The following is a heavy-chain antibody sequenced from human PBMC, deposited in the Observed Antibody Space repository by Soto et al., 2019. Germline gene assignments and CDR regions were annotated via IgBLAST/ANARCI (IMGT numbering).Heavy chain of an antibody. J-gene: IGHJ5*02. CDR1: GGSFSGYY. V-gene: IGHV4-34*01. CDR3: ATCGSSGYYGSGSYSWFDP. CDR2: INHSGST. D-gene: IGHD3-10*01. Sequence: QVQLQQWGAGLLKPSETLSLTCAVYGGSFSGYYWSWIRQPPGKGLEWIGEINHSGSTNYNPSLKRRGTISVDTAKNQFSLKLSSVTAADTAVYYCATCGSSGYYGSGSYSWFDPWGQGTLVTVSS.